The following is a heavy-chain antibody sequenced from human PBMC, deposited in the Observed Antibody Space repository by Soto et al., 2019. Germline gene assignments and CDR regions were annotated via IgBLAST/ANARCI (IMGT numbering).Heavy chain of an antibody. Sequence: EASVKVSCKASGGTFSSYAISWVRQAPGQGLEWMGGIIPIFGTANYAQKFQGRVTITADESTSTAYMELSSLRSEDTAVYYCARSNVDTAMVGYYYYGMDVWGQGTTVT. CDR2: IIPIFGTA. J-gene: IGHJ6*02. D-gene: IGHD5-18*01. CDR3: ARSNVDTAMVGYYYYGMDV. CDR1: GGTFSSYA. V-gene: IGHV1-69*13.